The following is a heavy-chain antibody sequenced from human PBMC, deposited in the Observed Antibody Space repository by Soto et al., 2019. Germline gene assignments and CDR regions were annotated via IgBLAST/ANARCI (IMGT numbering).Heavy chain of an antibody. J-gene: IGHJ6*02. D-gene: IGHD3-10*01. V-gene: IGHV4-30-4*01. CDR1: GGSISSGDYY. CDR3: ARDPGSGAKWSYYYYYGMDV. Sequence: SETLSLTCTVSGGSISSGDYYWSWIRQPPGKGLEWIGYIYYSGSTYYNPSLKSRVTISVDTSKNQFSLKLSSVTAADTAVYYCARDPGSGAKWSYYYYYGMDVWGQGTTVTVSS. CDR2: IYYSGST.